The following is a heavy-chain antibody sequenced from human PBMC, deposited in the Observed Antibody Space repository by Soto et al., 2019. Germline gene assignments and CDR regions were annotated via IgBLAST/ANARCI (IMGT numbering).Heavy chain of an antibody. CDR2: ISYDGSNK. CDR1: GFTFSSYA. V-gene: IGHV3-30-3*01. D-gene: IGHD6-13*01. J-gene: IGHJ4*02. Sequence: QVQLVESGGGVVQPGRSLRLSCVASGFTFSSYAMHWVRQAPGKGLEWVAVISYDGSNKYYADSVKGQFTISRDNSKNTLYLQMNSLRAEDTAVYYCAAAGTAGYFDYWGQGTLVTVSS. CDR3: AAAGTAGYFDY.